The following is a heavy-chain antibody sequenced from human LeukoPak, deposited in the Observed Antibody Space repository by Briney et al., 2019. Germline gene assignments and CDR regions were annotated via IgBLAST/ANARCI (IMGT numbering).Heavy chain of an antibody. D-gene: IGHD2-15*01. CDR1: GYTFTGYY. V-gene: IGHV1-2*02. Sequence: ASVKVSCKASGYTFTGYYMHWVRQAPGQGLEWMGWINPNSGGTNYAQKFQGRVTMTRDTSISTAYMELSRLRSDDTAVYYCARDTGYCSGGSCSSNWFDPWGQGTLVTVSS. CDR2: INPNSGGT. J-gene: IGHJ5*02. CDR3: ARDTGYCSGGSCSSNWFDP.